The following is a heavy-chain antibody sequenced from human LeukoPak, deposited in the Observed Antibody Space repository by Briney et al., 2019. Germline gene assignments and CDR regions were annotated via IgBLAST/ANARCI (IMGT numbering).Heavy chain of an antibody. CDR3: ASGSGSYLGGYFDY. Sequence: GGSLRLSCAASGFTFSSYSMNWVRQAPGKGLEWVSSISSSSSYIYYADSVKGRFTISRDNAKNSLYLQMNSLRAEDTALYYCASGSGSYLGGYFDYWGQGTLVTVSS. J-gene: IGHJ4*02. V-gene: IGHV3-21*04. D-gene: IGHD3-10*01. CDR2: ISSSSSYI. CDR1: GFTFSSYS.